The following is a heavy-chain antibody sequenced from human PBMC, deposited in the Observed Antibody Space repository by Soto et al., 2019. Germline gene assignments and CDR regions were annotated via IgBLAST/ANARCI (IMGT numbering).Heavy chain of an antibody. V-gene: IGHV3-21*01. CDR1: GFTFTRYS. D-gene: IGHD6-19*01. J-gene: IGHJ6*02. CDR3: ARDLGRIAVAAIYGMAV. Sequence: GGSLRLSCAASGFTFTRYSMNWVRQAPGKGLEWVSSISSTTNYIYYADSVKGRFTISRDNAKNSLYLQMNSLRDEDTAVYYCARDLGRIAVAAIYGMAVWGQGTTVTVSS. CDR2: ISSTTNYI.